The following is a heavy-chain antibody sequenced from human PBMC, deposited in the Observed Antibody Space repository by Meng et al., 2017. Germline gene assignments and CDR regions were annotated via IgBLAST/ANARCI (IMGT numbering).Heavy chain of an antibody. V-gene: IGHV3-21*01. CDR3: ARAREVTTVTTPEAFDI. J-gene: IGHJ3*02. D-gene: IGHD4-17*01. CDR1: GFTFSSYS. Sequence: LSLTCAASGFTFSSYSMNWVRQAPGKGLEWVSSISSSSSYIYYADSVKGRFTISRDNAKNSLYLQMNSLRAEDTAVYYCARAREVTTVTTPEAFDIWGQGTMVTVSS. CDR2: ISSSSSYI.